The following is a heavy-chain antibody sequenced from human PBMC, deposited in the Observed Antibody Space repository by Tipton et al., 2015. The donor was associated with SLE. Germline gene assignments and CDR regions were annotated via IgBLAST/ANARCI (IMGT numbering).Heavy chain of an antibody. CDR2: ISGSGGST. Sequence: SLRLSCAASGFTFSSYAMSWVRQAPGKGPEWVSAISGSGGSTYYADSVKGRFTISRDNAKNSLYLQMNSLRAEDTAVYYCARRGYRVDYWGQGTLVTVSS. CDR1: GFTFSSYA. V-gene: IGHV3-23*01. J-gene: IGHJ4*02. CDR3: ARRGYRVDY. D-gene: IGHD5-18*01.